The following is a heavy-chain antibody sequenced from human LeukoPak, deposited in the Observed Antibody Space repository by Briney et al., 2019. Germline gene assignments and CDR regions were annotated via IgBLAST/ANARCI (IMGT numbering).Heavy chain of an antibody. Sequence: PGGSLRLSCAASGFTFSSYWMSWVRQAPGKGLEWVANIKQDGSEKYCVDSVKGRFTISRDNAKNSLYLQMNSLRAEDTAVYYCARDCGGGYSSSRYAPQNWFDPWGQGTLVTVSS. J-gene: IGHJ5*02. CDR2: IKQDGSEK. CDR3: ARDCGGGYSSSRYAPQNWFDP. CDR1: GFTFSSYW. D-gene: IGHD6-13*01. V-gene: IGHV3-7*01.